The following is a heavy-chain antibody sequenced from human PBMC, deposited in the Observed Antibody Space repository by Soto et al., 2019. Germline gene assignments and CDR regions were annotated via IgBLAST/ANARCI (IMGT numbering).Heavy chain of an antibody. V-gene: IGHV1-69*13. Sequence: VASVQVSCKASGGTFSSYAISWVRQAPGQGLEWMGGIIPIFGTANYAQKFQGRVTITADESTSTAYMELSSLRSEDTAVYYCAREPGSGYYDDWCQGTLVTVSS. CDR3: AREPGSGYYDD. CDR1: GGTFSSYA. CDR2: IIPIFGTA. D-gene: IGHD2-15*01. J-gene: IGHJ4*02.